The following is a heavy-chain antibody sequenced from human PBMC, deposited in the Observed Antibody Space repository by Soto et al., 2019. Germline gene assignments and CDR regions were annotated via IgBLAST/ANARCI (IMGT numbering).Heavy chain of an antibody. D-gene: IGHD1-26*01. Sequence: SETLSPTCTVSGGSVSSGSYYWTWIRQHPGRGLEWIGYIYYSESTNYNPSLKSRVTISVDTSKNQFSLKLSSVTAADTAVYYCARDQSGSYFDSWGQGTLVTVSS. J-gene: IGHJ4*02. CDR3: ARDQSGSYFDS. V-gene: IGHV4-61*01. CDR1: GGSVSSGSYY. CDR2: IYYSEST.